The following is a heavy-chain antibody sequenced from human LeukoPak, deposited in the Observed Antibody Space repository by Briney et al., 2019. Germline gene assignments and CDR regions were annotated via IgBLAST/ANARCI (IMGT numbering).Heavy chain of an antibody. D-gene: IGHD3-22*01. CDR1: GFTFSGSA. J-gene: IGHJ4*02. CDR3: TSLWFYYDSSGYYYIDY. CDR2: IRGKANSYAT. Sequence: GGSLRLSCAASGFTFSGSAMHWVRQASGKGLEWVGRIRGKANSYATAYAASVKGRFTISRDDSKNTAYLQMNSLKTEDTAVYYCTSLWFYYDSSGYYYIDYWGQGTLVTVSS. V-gene: IGHV3-73*01.